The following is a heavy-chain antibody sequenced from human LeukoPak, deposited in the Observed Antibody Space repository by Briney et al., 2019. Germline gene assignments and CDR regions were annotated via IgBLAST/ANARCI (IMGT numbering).Heavy chain of an antibody. V-gene: IGHV3-30*01. CDR2: ISYDGSNK. CDR1: GFTFSSYA. CDR3: ARDLVLYSSSEGAFDY. J-gene: IGHJ4*02. D-gene: IGHD6-6*01. Sequence: GGSLRLSCAASGFTFSSYAMHWVRQAPGKGLEWVAVISYDGSNKYYADSVKGRFTISRDNSKNTPYLQMNSLRAEDTAVYYCARDLVLYSSSEGAFDYWGQGTLVTVSS.